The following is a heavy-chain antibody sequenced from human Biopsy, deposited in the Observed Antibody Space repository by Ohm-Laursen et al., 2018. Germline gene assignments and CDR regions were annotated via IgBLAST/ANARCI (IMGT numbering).Heavy chain of an antibody. V-gene: IGHV1-69*10. CDR2: IIPIPNVA. CDR1: GDSFTSYA. D-gene: IGHD1-26*01. CDR3: ARGVGSSWFDP. Sequence: GASVKVSCKASGDSFTSYAIGWVRQAPGQGLEWMGGIIPIPNVATYAQKFQGRITITADESTSTAYMELSSLTSDDTAVYFCARGVGSSWFDPWGHGTLVTVSS. J-gene: IGHJ5*02.